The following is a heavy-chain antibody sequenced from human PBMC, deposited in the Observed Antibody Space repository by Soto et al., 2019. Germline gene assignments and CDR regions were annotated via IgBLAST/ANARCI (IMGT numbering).Heavy chain of an antibody. CDR3: ARAQSSGNYYSDY. CDR2: IWYDGTNK. Sequence: PGGSLRLSCAASGFTFSSYAMHWVRQAPGKGLEWVAVIWYDGTNKYYVDSVKGRFTISRDNSKNTLYLQMSSLRAEDTAVYYCARAQSSGNYYSDYWGQGTLVTVSS. V-gene: IGHV3-33*01. CDR1: GFTFSSYA. D-gene: IGHD1-26*01. J-gene: IGHJ4*02.